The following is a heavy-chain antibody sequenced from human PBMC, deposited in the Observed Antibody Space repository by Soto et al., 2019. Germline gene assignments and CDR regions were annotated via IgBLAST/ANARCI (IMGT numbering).Heavy chain of an antibody. D-gene: IGHD3-10*01. Sequence: DVQLLESGGHLVQPGGSMRLSCAASGFTFRSYAMSWVRQAPGKGLEWVSSVSAGGDITYYSDSVKGRFTISRDNSNNALFLQMNRLRIEDTALYYCARGDRGGSGSPASYYYSGLDVWGQGATVTVS. V-gene: IGHV3-23*01. CDR1: GFTFRSYA. CDR2: VSAGGDIT. CDR3: ARGDRGGSGSPASYYYSGLDV. J-gene: IGHJ6*02.